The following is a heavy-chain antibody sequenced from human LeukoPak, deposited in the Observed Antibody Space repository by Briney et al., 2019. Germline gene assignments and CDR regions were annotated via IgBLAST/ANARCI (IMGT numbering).Heavy chain of an antibody. D-gene: IGHD3-16*02. CDR1: GFTFSDYY. J-gene: IGHJ4*02. CDR2: ISTSSSYT. CDR3: ARSYDYVWGSYRYPFDY. V-gene: IGHV3-11*03. Sequence: GGSLRLSCAASGFTFSDYYMSWIRQAPGKGLEWVSYISTSSSYTNYADSVKGRFTISRDNAKNSLYLQMNSLRAEDTAVYYCARSYDYVWGSYRYPFDYWGQGTLVTVSS.